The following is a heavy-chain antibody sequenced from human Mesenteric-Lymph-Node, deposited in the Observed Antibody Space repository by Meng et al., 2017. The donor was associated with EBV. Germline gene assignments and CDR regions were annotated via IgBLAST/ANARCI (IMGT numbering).Heavy chain of an antibody. Sequence: QVQLGQSGVEVKKPGAPMKVSCKASGYTFTTYGITWVRQAPGQGLEWMGWISGYNGNANYAQKLQGRVTMTTDTSTSTVHMELRSLRSDDTAVYYCARGYTGYAFLDYWGQGILVTVSS. CDR1: GYTFTTYG. CDR2: ISGYNGNA. D-gene: IGHD5-12*01. CDR3: ARGYTGYAFLDY. J-gene: IGHJ4*02. V-gene: IGHV1-18*01.